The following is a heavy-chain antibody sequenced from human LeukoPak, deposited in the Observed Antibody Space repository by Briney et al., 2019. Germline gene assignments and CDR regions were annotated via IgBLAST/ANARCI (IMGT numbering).Heavy chain of an antibody. Sequence: GGSLRLSCAASGFTFSSYAMHWVRRAPGKGLEWVAVISYDGPNKNYADSVKGRFTISRDNSKNTLYLQMNNLKTEDTAVYYCASVLDYWGQGILVTVSS. V-gene: IGHV3-30*04. CDR1: GFTFSSYA. CDR2: ISYDGPNK. J-gene: IGHJ4*02. CDR3: ASVLDY.